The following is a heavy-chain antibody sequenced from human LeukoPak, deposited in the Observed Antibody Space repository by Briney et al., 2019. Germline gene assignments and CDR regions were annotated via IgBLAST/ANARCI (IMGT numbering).Heavy chain of an antibody. J-gene: IGHJ4*02. CDR2: IYSGGST. CDR1: GFTVSSNY. D-gene: IGHD3-3*01. Sequence: GGSLRLSCAASGFTVSSNYMSCDRQAPGKGLEWVSVIYSGGSTYYADSVKGRFTISRDNSKNTLYLQMNSLRAEDTAVYYCARLDYDFWSGYLFDYWGQGTLVTVSS. V-gene: IGHV3-53*01. CDR3: ARLDYDFWSGYLFDY.